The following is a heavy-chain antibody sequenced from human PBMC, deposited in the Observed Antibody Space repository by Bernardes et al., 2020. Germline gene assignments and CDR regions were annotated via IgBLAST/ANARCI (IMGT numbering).Heavy chain of an antibody. CDR3: ARDVARTFDY. Sequence: SLRLSCAASGFTFRSYWMAWLRQTPEKGLDWVASIKHDGSEKHYVDSVEGRFSISRDDAKNSVYLQMNGLSAEDTAVYYCARDVARTFDYWGQGTLVTVSS. CDR2: IKHDGSEK. CDR1: GFTFRSYW. V-gene: IGHV3-7*01. J-gene: IGHJ4*02.